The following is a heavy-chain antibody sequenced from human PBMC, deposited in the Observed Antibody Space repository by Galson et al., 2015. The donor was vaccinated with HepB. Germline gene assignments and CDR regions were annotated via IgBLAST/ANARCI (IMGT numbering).Heavy chain of an antibody. CDR1: GYSFTSYW. Sequence: QSGAEVKKPGESLKISCKGSGYSFTSYWIGWVRQMPGKGLEWMGIIYPGDSDTRYSPSFQGQVTISADKSISTAYLQWSSLKASDTAVYYCARAGGVWSGYYLDYYYYGMDVWGQGTTVTVSS. J-gene: IGHJ6*02. V-gene: IGHV5-51*01. CDR3: ARAGGVWSGYYLDYYYYGMDV. CDR2: IYPGDSDT. D-gene: IGHD3-3*01.